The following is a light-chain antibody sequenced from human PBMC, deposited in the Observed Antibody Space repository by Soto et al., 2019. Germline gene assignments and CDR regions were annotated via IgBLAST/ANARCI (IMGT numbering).Light chain of an antibody. Sequence: DIVVTQSTLFLPVTPGVPASISCRASESLLHSNGNNYLDWLLPKPGQSPQLLICRGSKRASGVPDRFSGSGSGTDFTLKISRVEAADVGVYYCMRGLQSTFGQGTRLEI. V-gene: IGKV2-28*01. CDR2: RGS. CDR1: ESLLHSNGNNY. J-gene: IGKJ5*01. CDR3: MRGLQST.